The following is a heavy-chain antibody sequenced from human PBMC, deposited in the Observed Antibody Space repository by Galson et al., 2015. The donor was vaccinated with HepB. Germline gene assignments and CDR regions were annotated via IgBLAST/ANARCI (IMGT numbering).Heavy chain of an antibody. CDR1: GGSISSYY. J-gene: IGHJ2*01. V-gene: IGHV4-59*01. CDR3: ARDQGRWLQLEIRRPSGYFAL. CDR2: IYYSGST. D-gene: IGHD5-24*01. Sequence: LSLTCTVSGGSISSYYWSWIRQPPGKGLEWIGSIYYSGSTNYNPSLKSRVTISVDTSKNQFSLKLSSVTAADSAVYYCARDQGRWLQLEIRRPSGYFALWGRGTLVTVSS.